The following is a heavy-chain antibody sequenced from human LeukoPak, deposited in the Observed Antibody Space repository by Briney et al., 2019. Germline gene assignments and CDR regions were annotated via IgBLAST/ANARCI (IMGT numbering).Heavy chain of an antibody. Sequence: GGSLRLSCAASRFTFSRCSMSWVRQAPGKGLEWLATIKQDGSEKYYVDSVKGRFTISRDNAKNSLYLQMNSLRAEDTAVYYCARWLQLYGGQGTLVTVAS. J-gene: IGHJ4*02. D-gene: IGHD5-18*01. CDR1: RFTFSRCS. CDR2: IKQDGSEK. V-gene: IGHV3-7*01. CDR3: ARWLQLY.